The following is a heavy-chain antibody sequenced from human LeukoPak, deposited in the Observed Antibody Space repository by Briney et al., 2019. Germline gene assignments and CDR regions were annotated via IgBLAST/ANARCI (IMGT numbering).Heavy chain of an antibody. V-gene: IGHV3-53*01. D-gene: IGHD2-2*01. Sequence: PSGGSLRLSCAASGFISSNYMNWVRQAPGKGLEWVSVIYSGGSTYYADSVKGRFTISRDNSKNTLYLQMNSLRAEDTAVYYCARGDCSSTSRYVDYWGQGTLVTVSS. CDR3: ARGDCSSTSRYVDY. CDR2: IYSGGST. CDR1: GFISSNY. J-gene: IGHJ4*02.